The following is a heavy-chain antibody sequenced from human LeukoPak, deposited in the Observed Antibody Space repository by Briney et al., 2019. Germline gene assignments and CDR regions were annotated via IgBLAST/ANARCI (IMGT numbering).Heavy chain of an antibody. CDR1: GGSINDYF. V-gene: IGHV4-59*01. Sequence: SETLSLTCTVSGGSINDYFWSWIRQPPGKGLEWIGYISFSGSTNYNPSLKSRVTMSIDTSKNQFSLRLTSMTAADTAVYYCARGGDGYNYIDYWGQGTLVTVSS. CDR2: ISFSGST. CDR3: ARGGDGYNYIDY. D-gene: IGHD5-24*01. J-gene: IGHJ4*02.